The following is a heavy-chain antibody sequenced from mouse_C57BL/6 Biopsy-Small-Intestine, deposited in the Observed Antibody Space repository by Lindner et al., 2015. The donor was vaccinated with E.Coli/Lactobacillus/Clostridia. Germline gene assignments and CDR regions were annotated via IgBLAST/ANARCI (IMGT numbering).Heavy chain of an antibody. CDR1: GFTFSDFG. J-gene: IGHJ4*01. Sequence: QLQEVWGGLVKPGGSLKLSCAASGFTFSDFGMHWVRQAPEKGLEWVAYISSGSSTLYYADTVKGRFTISRDNAKNTLFLQMTSLRSEDTAMYYCARRKITTVISHYYAMDYWGQGTSVTVSS. CDR2: ISSGSSTL. D-gene: IGHD1-1*01. CDR3: ARRKITTVISHYYAMDY. V-gene: IGHV5-17*01.